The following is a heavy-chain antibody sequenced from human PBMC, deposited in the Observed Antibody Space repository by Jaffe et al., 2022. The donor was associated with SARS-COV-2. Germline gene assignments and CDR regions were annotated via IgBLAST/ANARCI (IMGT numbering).Heavy chain of an antibody. D-gene: IGHD4-17*01. CDR3: AKARLLYYYYYGMDV. Sequence: QVQLVESGGGVVQPGRSLRLSCAASGFTFSSYGMHWVRQAPGKGLEWVAVISYDGSNKYYADSVKGRFTISRDNSKNTLYLQMNSLRAEDTAVYYCAKARLLYYYYYGMDVWGQGTTVTVSS. CDR2: ISYDGSNK. J-gene: IGHJ6*02. CDR1: GFTFSSYG. V-gene: IGHV3-30*18.